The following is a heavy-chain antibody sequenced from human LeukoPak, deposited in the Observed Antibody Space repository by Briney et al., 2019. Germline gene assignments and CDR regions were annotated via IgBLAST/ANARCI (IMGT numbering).Heavy chain of an antibody. V-gene: IGHV4-30-4*02. Sequence: SETLSLTCTVSGGSISSGDYYRSWIRQPPGKGLEWIGYIYYSGSTYYNPSLKSRVTISVDTSKNQFSLKLSSVTAADTAVYYCARDHRDGGNSLGVFDFWGQGTMVTVSS. CDR3: ARDHRDGGNSLGVFDF. D-gene: IGHD4-23*01. CDR2: IYYSGST. J-gene: IGHJ3*01. CDR1: GGSISSGDYY.